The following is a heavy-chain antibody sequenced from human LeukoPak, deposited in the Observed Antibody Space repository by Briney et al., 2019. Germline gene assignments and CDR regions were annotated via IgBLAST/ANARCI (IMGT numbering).Heavy chain of an antibody. J-gene: IGHJ4*02. V-gene: IGHV1-2*06. Sequence: ASVKVSCKASGYTFTGYYIHWVRQAPGQGLEWMGRINPNNGGTNYAQKFQGRVTMTRDMSMSTAYMELSRLRSVDTAVYYCARDLVDYDYVWGSYRPTYYFDYWGQGTLVTVSS. D-gene: IGHD3-16*02. CDR2: INPNNGGT. CDR1: GYTFTGYY. CDR3: ARDLVDYDYVWGSYRPTYYFDY.